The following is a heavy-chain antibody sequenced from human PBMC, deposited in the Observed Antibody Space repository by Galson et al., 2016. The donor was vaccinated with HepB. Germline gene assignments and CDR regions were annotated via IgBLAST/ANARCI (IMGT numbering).Heavy chain of an antibody. CDR2: IYYNGYT. J-gene: IGHJ2*01. CDR1: GGSISSGGYY. D-gene: IGHD5-18*01. V-gene: IGHV4-31*03. Sequence: TLSLTCTVSGGSISSGGYYWSWIRQHPGKGLEWIGYIYYNGYTYYNPSLKSRVTILVDTSKNQFSLKLSSATAADTAVYYCARDLTGYSYADYRYFDLWGRGTLVTVSS. CDR3: ARDLTGYSYADYRYFDL.